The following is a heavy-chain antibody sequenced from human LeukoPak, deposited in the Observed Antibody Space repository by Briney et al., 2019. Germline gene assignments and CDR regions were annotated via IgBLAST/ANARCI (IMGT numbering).Heavy chain of an antibody. Sequence: ASVKVSCKASGYTFTSYDINWVRQATGQGLEWMGWMNPNSGNTGYAQKFQGRVTMTRNTSISTAYMELSSLRSEDTAVYYCARDMSLFSRSYGAFGFDPWGQGTLVTVSS. D-gene: IGHD1-26*01. CDR2: MNPNSGNT. J-gene: IGHJ5*02. V-gene: IGHV1-8*01. CDR3: ARDMSLFSRSYGAFGFDP. CDR1: GYTFTSYD.